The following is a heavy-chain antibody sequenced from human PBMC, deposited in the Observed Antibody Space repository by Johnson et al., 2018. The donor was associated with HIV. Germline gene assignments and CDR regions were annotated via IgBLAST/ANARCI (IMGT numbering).Heavy chain of an antibody. CDR2: ISGSGGST. J-gene: IGHJ3*02. V-gene: IGHV3-23*04. Sequence: VQLVESGGGVVQPGRSLRLSCAASGFTFSPYWVHWVRQAPGQGLEWVSAISGSGGSTFYADSVRGRFTISRDKSRNTLYLQMNSLRAGDTAVYYCARVGYHDAFDIWGQGTMVTVSS. CDR3: ARVGYHDAFDI. D-gene: IGHD3-16*02. CDR1: GFTFSPYW.